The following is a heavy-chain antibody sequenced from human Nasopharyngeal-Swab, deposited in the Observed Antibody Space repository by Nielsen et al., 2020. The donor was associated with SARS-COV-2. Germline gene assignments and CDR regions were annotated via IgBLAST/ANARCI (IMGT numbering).Heavy chain of an antibody. J-gene: IGHJ2*01. V-gene: IGHV3-23*01. D-gene: IGHD6-6*01. CDR3: AKTASSSLYWYFDL. CDR2: ISGSGGST. CDR1: GFTFSSYS. Sequence: GESLKISCAASGFTFSSYSMSWFRQAPGKGLEWVSAISGSGGSTYYADSVKGRFTISRDNSKNTLYLQMNSLRAEDTAVYYCAKTASSSLYWYFDLWGRGTLVTVSS.